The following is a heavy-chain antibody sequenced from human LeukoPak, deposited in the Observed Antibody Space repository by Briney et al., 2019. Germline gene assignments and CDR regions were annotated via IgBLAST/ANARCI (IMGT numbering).Heavy chain of an antibody. CDR3: ASGEHTYCGGDCYPFDY. D-gene: IGHD2-21*02. J-gene: IGHJ4*02. CDR2: ISYDGTNK. Sequence: GGSLRLSCAASGFTSNSYAIHWVRQAPGKGLEWVAVISYDGTNKYYADSVKGRFTISRDNSKNTLYLQMNSLRAEDMAVYYCASGEHTYCGGDCYPFDYWGQGTLVTVSS. V-gene: IGHV3-30-3*01. CDR1: GFTSNSYA.